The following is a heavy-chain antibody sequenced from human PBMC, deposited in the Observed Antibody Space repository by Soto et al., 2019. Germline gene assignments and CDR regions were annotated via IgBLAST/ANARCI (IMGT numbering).Heavy chain of an antibody. J-gene: IGHJ3*02. V-gene: IGHV3-21*01. D-gene: IGHD2-15*01. CDR2: ISGSSSYI. Sequence: EVQLVESGGGLVKPGGSLRLSCTASGLSFSSASMNWVRQAPGKGLEWVSSISGSSSYIYYADSVKGRFTISRDNAKNSVYLQMNSLRAEDTAVYYCARGLGYCNVGSCSGAFDMWGQGTMVTVSS. CDR3: ARGLGYCNVGSCSGAFDM. CDR1: GLSFSSAS.